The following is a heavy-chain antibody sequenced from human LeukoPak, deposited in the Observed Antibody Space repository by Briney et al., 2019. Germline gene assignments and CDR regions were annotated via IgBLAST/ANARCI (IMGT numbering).Heavy chain of an antibody. CDR1: GYTFTGNY. CDR3: SRDQQQLGPGVNQIDP. J-gene: IGHJ5*02. Sequence: AAVKVSCKASGYTFTGNYMNWVRQAPGQGLEWMGWINPNSGGTNYAQKVQGRVTMTRDTSISTTYMELNRMRPNAKAVYYYSRDQQQLGPGVNQIDPWGEGTLVTVSS. D-gene: IGHD6-13*01. V-gene: IGHV1-2*02. CDR2: INPNSGGT.